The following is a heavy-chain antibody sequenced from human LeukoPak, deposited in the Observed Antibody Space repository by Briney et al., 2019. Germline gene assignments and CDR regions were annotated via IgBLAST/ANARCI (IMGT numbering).Heavy chain of an antibody. CDR3: ARDLYDGLERPEVWFDP. J-gene: IGHJ5*02. V-gene: IGHV1-18*01. CDR2: ISAYNGNT. Sequence: ASVKVSCKASGYTFNSYGISWVRQAPGKGLEWMGWISAYNGNTLYAQKLQGRVTMTTDTSTSTPYMELRSQRSDDTAVNYCARDLYDGLERPEVWFDPGGQGTLVTVSS. D-gene: IGHD1-1*01. CDR1: GYTFNSYG.